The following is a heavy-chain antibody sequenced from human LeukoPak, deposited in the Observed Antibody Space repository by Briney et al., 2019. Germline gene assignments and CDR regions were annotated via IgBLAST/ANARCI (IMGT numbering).Heavy chain of an antibody. CDR1: GFALSSHW. V-gene: IGHV3-30-3*01. D-gene: IGHD3-10*01. CDR3: ARIGLGVSFGSGFDY. CDR2: VSYDGRDQ. J-gene: IGHJ4*02. Sequence: PGGSLRLSCAASGFALSSHWMTWVRQVLGRGPEWVTMVSYDGRDQYYADSVKGRFTISRDDSKNTLFLQMNSLRVEDTAMYHCARIGLGVSFGSGFDYWGQGTLVTVTS.